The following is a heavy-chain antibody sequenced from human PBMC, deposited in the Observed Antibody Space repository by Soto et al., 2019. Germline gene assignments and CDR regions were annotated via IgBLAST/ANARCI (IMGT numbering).Heavy chain of an antibody. V-gene: IGHV1-69*01. D-gene: IGHD4-4*01. CDR1: GGTFSSYA. Sequence: QVQLEQSGAEVKKPGSSVKVSCKASGGTFSSYAISWVRQAPGQGLEWMGGIIPIFGTAHYSQKFQGRVTITADESTSTAYMELSSLRSEDTAVYYCARDGGDGIYSNYVLPFDYLGQGTLVTVSS. CDR3: ARDGGDGIYSNYVLPFDY. J-gene: IGHJ4*02. CDR2: IIPIFGTA.